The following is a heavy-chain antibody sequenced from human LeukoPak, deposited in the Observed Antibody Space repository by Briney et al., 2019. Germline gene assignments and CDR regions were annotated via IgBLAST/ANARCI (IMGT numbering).Heavy chain of an antibody. CDR3: ARAAGWNYGVYGY. CDR2: INPNSGGT. D-gene: IGHD1-7*01. Sequence: ASVKVSCKASGYTFTGYYMHWVRQAPGQGLEWMGWINPNSGGTNYAQKFQGRVTMTTDTSTSTAYMELRSLRSDDTAVYYCARAAGWNYGVYGYWGQGTLVTVSS. V-gene: IGHV1-2*02. CDR1: GYTFTGYY. J-gene: IGHJ4*02.